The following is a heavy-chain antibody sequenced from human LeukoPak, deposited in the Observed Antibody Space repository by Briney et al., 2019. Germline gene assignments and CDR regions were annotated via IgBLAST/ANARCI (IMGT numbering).Heavy chain of an antibody. D-gene: IGHD1-20*01. CDR3: ASRPRVGITGTNGWFDP. V-gene: IGHV4-34*01. CDR1: GGSFSDYY. J-gene: IGHJ5*02. Sequence: SETLSLTCAVYGGSFSDYYWNWIRQPPGKGLEWNVEIYHSGSTNYNPSLKSRVTISVDTSKNQFSLKLSSVTAADTAVYYCASRPRVGITGTNGWFDPWGQGTLVTVSS. CDR2: IYHSGST.